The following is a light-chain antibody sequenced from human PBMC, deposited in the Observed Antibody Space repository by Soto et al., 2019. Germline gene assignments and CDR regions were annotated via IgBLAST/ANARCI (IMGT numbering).Light chain of an antibody. V-gene: IGKV3-20*01. CDR1: ESVSTF. CDR3: QQYGSSPRT. Sequence: EIVLTQSPATLSLSPVERATLSCMASESVSTFLAWYQQKPCQAPRLLIYDASNRATGIPARFSGSGSGTDFTLTISRLEPEDFAVYYCQQYGSSPRTFGQGTKVDIK. CDR2: DAS. J-gene: IGKJ1*01.